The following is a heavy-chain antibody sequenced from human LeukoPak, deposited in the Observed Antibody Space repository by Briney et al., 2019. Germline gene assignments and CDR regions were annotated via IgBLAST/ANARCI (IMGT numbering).Heavy chain of an antibody. CDR2: FDPEDGET. V-gene: IGHV1-24*01. J-gene: IGHJ4*02. CDR1: GYTLTELS. CDR3: ATEVGYFDY. Sequence: ASVKVSCKVSGYTLTELSTHWVRQAPGKGLEWMGGFDPEDGETIYAQKFQGRVTVTEDTSTDTAYMELSSLRSEDTAVYYCATEVGYFDYWGQGTLVTVSS.